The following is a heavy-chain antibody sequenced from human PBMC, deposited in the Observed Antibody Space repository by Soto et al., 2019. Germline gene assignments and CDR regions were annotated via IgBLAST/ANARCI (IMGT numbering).Heavy chain of an antibody. D-gene: IGHD2-2*03. Sequence: PSETLSLTCTVSGDSMTGRYWSWIRQPPGKGLEWIGYIYYSGSTKYNPSLKSRVTISVDTSKNHFSLKLISVTTADTAVYFCAREGNLGRWIQSLDSWGQGTLVTVSS. CDR3: AREGNLGRWIQSLDS. CDR2: IYYSGST. V-gene: IGHV4-59*11. CDR1: GDSMTGRY. J-gene: IGHJ4*02.